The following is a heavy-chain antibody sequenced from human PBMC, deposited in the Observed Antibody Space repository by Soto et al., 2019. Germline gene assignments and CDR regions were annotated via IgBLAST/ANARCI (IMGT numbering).Heavy chain of an antibody. CDR1: GGSFSGYY. Sequence: SETLSLTCAVYGGSFSGYYWSWIRQPPGKGLEWIGEINHSGSTNYNPSLKSRVTISVDTSKNQFSLKLSSVTAADTAVYYCARDYYDSNYWGQGTLVTVSS. D-gene: IGHD3-22*01. V-gene: IGHV4-34*01. J-gene: IGHJ4*02. CDR2: INHSGST. CDR3: ARDYYDSNY.